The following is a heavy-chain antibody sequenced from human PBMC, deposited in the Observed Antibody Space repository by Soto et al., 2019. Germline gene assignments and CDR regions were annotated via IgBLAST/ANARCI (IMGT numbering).Heavy chain of an antibody. CDR1: GYSISSGYY. Sequence: ASETLSLTCAVSGYSISSGYYWAWIRQPPGQGLEWFGSISHSGSTYYNPSLKSRVTISVHTSKNQFSLDLTSVTAADTAIYYCARVHISGHGVDYWGQGTLVTVS. CDR2: ISHSGST. V-gene: IGHV4-38-2*01. CDR3: ARVHISGHGVDY. D-gene: IGHD5-12*01. J-gene: IGHJ4*02.